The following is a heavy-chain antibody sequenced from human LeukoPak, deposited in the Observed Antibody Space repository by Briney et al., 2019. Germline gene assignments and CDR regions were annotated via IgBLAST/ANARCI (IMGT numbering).Heavy chain of an antibody. Sequence: PGGSLRLSCAASGFTFSSYGMHWVRQAPGKGLEWVAFIRYDGSDKYYADSVKGRFTISRDNSKNTLYLQMNSLRAEDTAVYYCAKDDSSGYYYPYFFDYWGQGTLVTVSS. D-gene: IGHD3-22*01. CDR2: IRYDGSDK. J-gene: IGHJ4*02. V-gene: IGHV3-30*02. CDR3: AKDDSSGYYYPYFFDY. CDR1: GFTFSSYG.